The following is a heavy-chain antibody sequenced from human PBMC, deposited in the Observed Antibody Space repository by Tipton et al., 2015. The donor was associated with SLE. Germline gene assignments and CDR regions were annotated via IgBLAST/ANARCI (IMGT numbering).Heavy chain of an antibody. Sequence: TLSLTCTVSGGSISNYYCSWIRQPPGKGLEWLGYIYYTGNTKYNPSLKSRVTISVDTSKNQFSLKLSSVTAADTAVYYCARDSSGYYWFDPWGQGTLVTVSS. CDR1: GGSISNYY. D-gene: IGHD3-22*01. CDR2: IYYTGNT. V-gene: IGHV4-59*01. CDR3: ARDSSGYYWFDP. J-gene: IGHJ5*02.